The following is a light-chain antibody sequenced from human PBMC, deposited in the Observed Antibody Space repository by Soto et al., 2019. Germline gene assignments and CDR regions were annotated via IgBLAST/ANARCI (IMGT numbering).Light chain of an antibody. V-gene: IGKV3D-20*02. CDR2: GAS. Sequence: EIVLTQSPGTLSLSPGERATLSCRASQSVSSSYLAWYQQKPGQAPRLLIYGASSRATGIPDRFSGSGSGTDFTLTISRLEPEDFAVYYCQQCSNWPPTWKFGQGTKVDIK. CDR3: QQCSNWPPTWK. J-gene: IGKJ1*01. CDR1: QSVSSSY.